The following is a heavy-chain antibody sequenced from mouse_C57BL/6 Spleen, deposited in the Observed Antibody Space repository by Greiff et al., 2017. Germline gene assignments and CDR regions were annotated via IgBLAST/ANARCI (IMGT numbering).Heavy chain of an antibody. Sequence: QVQLKQPGAELVMPGASVKLSCKASGYTFTSYWMHWVKQRPGQGLEWIGEIDPSDSYTNYNQKFKGKSTLTVDKSSSTAYMQLSSLTSEGAAVYYCARGTTVVADDWGQGTTLTVST. CDR1: GYTFTSYW. CDR2: IDPSDSYT. V-gene: IGHV1-69*01. D-gene: IGHD1-1*01. CDR3: ARGTTVVADD. J-gene: IGHJ2*01.